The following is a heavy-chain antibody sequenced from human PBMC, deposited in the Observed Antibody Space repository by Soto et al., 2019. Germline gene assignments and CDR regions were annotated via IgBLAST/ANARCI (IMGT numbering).Heavy chain of an antibody. CDR3: IRVLWFGELF. CDR1: GFSLSTRGVG. CDR2: IYWDDDK. Sequence: QITLKESGPTLVKPTQTLTLTCTFSGFSLSTRGVGVGWIRQTPGKALEWLALIYWDDDKSYSPSLKSRLTITKDTSKDQVLLVMSNMDPVDTATYYCIRVLWFGELFWGQGTLVTVSS. D-gene: IGHD3-10*01. V-gene: IGHV2-5*02. J-gene: IGHJ4*02.